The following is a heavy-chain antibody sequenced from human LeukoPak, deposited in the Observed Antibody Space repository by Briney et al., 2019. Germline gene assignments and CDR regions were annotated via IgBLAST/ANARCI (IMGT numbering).Heavy chain of an antibody. CDR3: ARSRRGFDP. CDR2: IYHSGST. CDR1: GYSISSGYY. J-gene: IGHJ5*02. D-gene: IGHD2-2*01. V-gene: IGHV4-38-2*02. Sequence: SETLSLTCTVSGYSISSGYYWGWIRQPPGKGLEWIGSIYHSGSTYYNPSLKSRVTISVDTSKNQFSLKLSSVTAADTAVYYCARSRRGFDPWGQGTLVTVSS.